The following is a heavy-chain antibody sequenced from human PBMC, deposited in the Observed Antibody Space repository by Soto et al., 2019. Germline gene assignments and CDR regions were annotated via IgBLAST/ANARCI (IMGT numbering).Heavy chain of an antibody. V-gene: IGHV3-15*01. J-gene: IGHJ4*02. D-gene: IGHD3-10*01. CDR3: TTKARTMVRGVVPRNFDY. CDR1: GFTFSNAW. Sequence: GGSLRLSCAASGFTFSNAWMSWVRQAPGKGLEWVGRIKSKTDGGTTDYAAPVKGRFTISRDDSKNTLYLQMNSLKTEDTAVYYCTTKARTMVRGVVPRNFDYWGQGTLVTVSS. CDR2: IKSKTDGGTT.